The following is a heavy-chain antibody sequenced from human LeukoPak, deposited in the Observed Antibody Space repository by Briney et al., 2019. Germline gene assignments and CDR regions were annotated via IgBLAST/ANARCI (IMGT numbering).Heavy chain of an antibody. D-gene: IGHD3-22*01. J-gene: IGHJ4*02. CDR3: APSPIYYYDSSGYLGI. CDR1: GFTFDDYA. CDR2: ISWNSGSI. V-gene: IGHV3-9*01. Sequence: GRSLRLSCAASGFTFDDYAMHWVRQAPGKGLEWVSGISWNSGSIGYADSVKGRFTISRDNAKNSLYLQMNSLRAEDTAVYYCAPSPIYYYDSSGYLGIWGQGTLVTVSS.